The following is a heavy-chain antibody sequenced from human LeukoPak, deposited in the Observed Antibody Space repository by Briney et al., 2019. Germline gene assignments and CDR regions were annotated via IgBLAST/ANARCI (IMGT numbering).Heavy chain of an antibody. CDR2: IYYSGST. V-gene: IGHV4-31*03. J-gene: IGHJ4*02. CDR3: ARSVAVAGTLDY. CDR1: GGSIRSGGYY. D-gene: IGHD6-19*01. Sequence: SQTLSLTCTVSGGSIRSGGYYWSWIRQHPGKGLEWIGYIYYSGSTYYNPSLKSRVTISVDTSKNQFSLKLSSVTAADTAVYYCARSVAVAGTLDYWGQGTLVTVSS.